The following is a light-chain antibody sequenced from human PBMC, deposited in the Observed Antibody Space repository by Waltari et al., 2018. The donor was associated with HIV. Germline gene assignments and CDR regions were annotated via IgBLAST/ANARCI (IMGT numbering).Light chain of an antibody. Sequence: DIVMTQSPDSLAVSLGERATINCKSSQSVLFSSNNKNYLAWYQQKPGQPPKLLIYWASTRESGVPDRFSGSGSGTGFTLTISSLQAEDVAVYYCQQYYTTPWRFGPGTKVDIK. V-gene: IGKV4-1*01. J-gene: IGKJ3*01. CDR2: WAS. CDR3: QQYYTTPWR. CDR1: QSVLFSSNNKNY.